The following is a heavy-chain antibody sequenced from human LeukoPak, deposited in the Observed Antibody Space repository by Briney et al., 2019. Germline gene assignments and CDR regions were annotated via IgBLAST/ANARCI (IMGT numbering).Heavy chain of an antibody. J-gene: IGHJ4*02. V-gene: IGHV4-39*07. CDR3: ARGGELLNY. Sequence: PSETLSLTCTVSGGSISSSSYYWGWIRQPPGKGLEWIGSIYYSGSTYYNPSLKSRVTISVDTSKNQFSLKLSSVTAADTAVYYCARGGELLNYLGQGTLVTVSS. CDR1: GGSISSSSYY. CDR2: IYYSGST. D-gene: IGHD1-7*01.